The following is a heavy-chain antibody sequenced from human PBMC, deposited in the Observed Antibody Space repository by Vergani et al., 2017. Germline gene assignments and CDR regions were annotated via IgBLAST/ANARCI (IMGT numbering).Heavy chain of an antibody. V-gene: IGHV3-30*02. D-gene: IGHD3-16*01. CDR1: GFTFSNYD. Sequence: QVQLVESGGGVVQRGGSLRLSCATFGFTFSNYDMQWIRQGPGKGLEFVSFIQFDGSNQYYADSVKGRFTLSRDCSKNTLYLQMNSLRTNDTATYYCAKHFRGWGIDYWGQGTQVIVAS. CDR3: AKHFRGWGIDY. J-gene: IGHJ4*02. CDR2: IQFDGSNQ.